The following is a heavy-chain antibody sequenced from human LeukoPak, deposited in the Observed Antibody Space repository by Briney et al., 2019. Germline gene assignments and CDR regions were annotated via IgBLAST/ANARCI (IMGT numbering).Heavy chain of an antibody. J-gene: IGHJ4*02. D-gene: IGHD3-10*01. V-gene: IGHV3-21*01. CDR3: ARDGPMVRGVMNY. CDR2: ISSSSSYI. Sequence: GRSLRLSCAASGFTFSSYSMNWVRQAPGKGLEWVSSISSSSSYIYYADSVKGRFTISRDNAKNSLYLQMNSLRAEDTAVYYCARDGPMVRGVMNYWGQGTLVTVSS. CDR1: GFTFSSYS.